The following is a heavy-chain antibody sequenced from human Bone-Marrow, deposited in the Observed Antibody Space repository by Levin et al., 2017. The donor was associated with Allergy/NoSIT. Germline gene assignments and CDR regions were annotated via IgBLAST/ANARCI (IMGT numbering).Heavy chain of an antibody. V-gene: IGHV4-59*08. J-gene: IGHJ4*02. CDR2: IYSSGNT. Sequence: PGGSPRLSCTVSCGSIRSSYWSWIRQPPGKGLEWIGYIYSSGNTNYNPSLKSRVTMSVDTSKNQFSLKLTSVTAADTAVYYCARGGPSWDYFDYWGQGALVTVSA. CDR1: CGSIRSSY. CDR3: ARGGPSWDYFDY. D-gene: IGHD3-16*01.